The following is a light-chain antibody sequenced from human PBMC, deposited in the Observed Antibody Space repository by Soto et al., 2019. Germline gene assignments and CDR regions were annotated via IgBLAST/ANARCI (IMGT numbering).Light chain of an antibody. Sequence: EIVLTQSPATLSLSPGERATLSCRARQSVSSLLAWYQQKPGQAPRLLLYDASNRAPGIPARFSGSGSGTDFTLTISSLDPEDFAIYYCQQRSNWGLTFGGGTKVEIK. CDR3: QQRSNWGLT. J-gene: IGKJ4*01. CDR2: DAS. V-gene: IGKV3-11*01. CDR1: QSVSSL.